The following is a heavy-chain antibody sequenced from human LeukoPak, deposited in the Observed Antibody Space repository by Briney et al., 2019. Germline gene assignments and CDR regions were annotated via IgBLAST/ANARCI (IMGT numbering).Heavy chain of an antibody. Sequence: SETLSLTCAVFGGSFNDYYWSWIRKPPGKGLEWIGEINHSGSTNYNPSLKSRVTISVDTSKNQLSLKQSSVTAADTAVYYCARTIGYTSEFAGNYFDYWGQGTLVTVSS. CDR3: ARTIGYTSEFAGNYFDY. CDR1: GGSFNDYY. CDR2: INHSGST. V-gene: IGHV4-34*01. J-gene: IGHJ4*02. D-gene: IGHD6-13*01.